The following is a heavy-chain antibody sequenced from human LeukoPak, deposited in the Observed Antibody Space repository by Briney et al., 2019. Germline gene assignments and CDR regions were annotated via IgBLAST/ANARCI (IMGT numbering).Heavy chain of an antibody. CDR1: GGSISSYY. CDR3: ARGRVAYYYGSGSSYYFDY. V-gene: IGHV4-4*07. J-gene: IGHJ4*02. Sequence: LETLSLTCTVSGGSISSYYWSWIRQPAGKGLEWIGRICTSGSTNYNPSLKSRVTMSVDTSKNQFSLKLSSVTAADTAVYYCARGRVAYYYGSGSSYYFDYWGQGTLVTVSS. CDR2: ICTSGST. D-gene: IGHD3-10*01.